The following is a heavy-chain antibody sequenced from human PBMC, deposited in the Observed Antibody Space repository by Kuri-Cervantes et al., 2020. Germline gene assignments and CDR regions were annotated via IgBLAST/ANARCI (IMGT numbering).Heavy chain of an antibody. Sequence: GESLKISCKTSGYIFANYWIAWVRQMPGKGLEWMGIIYPGGSETRYSPSFQGQVTISADKSISTTFLQWSSLKASDTAMYYCARGTMVTVVPFDYWGQGTLVTVSS. V-gene: IGHV5-51*01. CDR1: GYIFANYW. CDR3: ARGTMVTVVPFDY. D-gene: IGHD5-18*01. J-gene: IGHJ4*02. CDR2: IYPGGSET.